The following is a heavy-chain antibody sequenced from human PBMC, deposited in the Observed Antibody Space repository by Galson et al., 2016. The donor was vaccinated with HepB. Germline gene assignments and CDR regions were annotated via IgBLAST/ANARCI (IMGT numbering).Heavy chain of an antibody. CDR1: GGTFSNYG. CDR2: IISVPGTT. V-gene: IGHV1-69*13. J-gene: IGHJ6*02. CDR3: ARRKSDTFGLEEAGQPGTYYDYGMDV. Sequence: SVKVSCKASGGTFSNYGFSWVRQAPGQGLEWMGAIISVPGTTNYAQKFQGRVTITAEESTTTAYMELSSLRSEDTAVYFCARRKSDTFGLEEAGQPGTYYDYGMDVWGQGTSVTVSS. D-gene: IGHD6-19*01.